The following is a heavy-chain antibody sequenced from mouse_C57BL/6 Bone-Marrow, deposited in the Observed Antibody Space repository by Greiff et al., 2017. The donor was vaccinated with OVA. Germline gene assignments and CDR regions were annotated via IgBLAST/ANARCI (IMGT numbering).Heavy chain of an antibody. Sequence: VQLQQPGAELAKPGASVKISCKASGYSFTDYYMHWVKQSHGKSLEWIGVINPTYGNTSYNQKFKGKATLTVDQSSSTAYMQLNSLTSEDSAVYDCARALVTDYAMDYWGQGTSVTVSS. V-gene: IGHV1-39*01. CDR2: INPTYGNT. CDR3: ARALVTDYAMDY. CDR1: GYSFTDYY. D-gene: IGHD2-12*01. J-gene: IGHJ4*01.